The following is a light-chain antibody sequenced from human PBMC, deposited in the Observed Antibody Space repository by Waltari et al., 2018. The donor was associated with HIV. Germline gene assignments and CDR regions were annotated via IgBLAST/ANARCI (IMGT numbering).Light chain of an antibody. J-gene: IGLJ1*01. CDR2: DVT. CDR3: FSYGGSLHV. CDR1: SSGVTYNNP. Sequence: QSALTQPRSVSGSPGQSVTISCSGASSGVTYNNPVSWYHHHPGKAPKLKIYDVTKGPSGVPDRFSGSKSGNTASLTISGLQAEDEADYYCFSYGGSLHVFGTGTEVTVL. V-gene: IGLV2-11*01.